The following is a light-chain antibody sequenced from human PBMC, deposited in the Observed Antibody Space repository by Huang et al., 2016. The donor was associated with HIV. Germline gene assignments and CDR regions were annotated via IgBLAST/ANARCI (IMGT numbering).Light chain of an antibody. CDR1: QDISTH. Sequence: IQLTQSPSSLSASVGDRVTITCRASQDISTHLAWYQQRPGQPPRRLIYGASTLQSGVPSRFSSSGSGTDFTLTIRSLQPEDFATYYCQQLNSYPRVTFGPGTKVDVK. J-gene: IGKJ3*01. CDR2: GAS. CDR3: QQLNSYPRVT. V-gene: IGKV1-9*01.